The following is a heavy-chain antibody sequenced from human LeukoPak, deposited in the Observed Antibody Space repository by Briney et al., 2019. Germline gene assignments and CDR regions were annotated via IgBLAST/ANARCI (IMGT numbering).Heavy chain of an antibody. V-gene: IGHV3-23*01. Sequence: GGSLRLSCAASGFTFSSYAMSWVRQAPGKGLEWVSAISGSGGSTYYADSVKGRFTISRDNTKNSLYLQMNSLRAEDTAVYYCARGRRFLEWLLVDYWGQGTLVTVSS. J-gene: IGHJ4*02. CDR2: ISGSGGST. D-gene: IGHD3-3*01. CDR1: GFTFSSYA. CDR3: ARGRRFLEWLLVDY.